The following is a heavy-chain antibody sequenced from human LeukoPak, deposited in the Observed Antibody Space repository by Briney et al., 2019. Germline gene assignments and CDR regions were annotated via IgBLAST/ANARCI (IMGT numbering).Heavy chain of an antibody. CDR1: GYTFTGYY. J-gene: IGHJ6*02. V-gene: IGHV1-2*04. CDR3: ARDSASTFGELSPYYGMDV. CDR2: INPNSGGT. D-gene: IGHD3-10*01. Sequence: AGESLKISCKASGYTFTGYYMHWVRQAPGQGLEWMGWINPNSGGTNYAQKFQGWVTMTRDTSISTAYMELSRLRSDDTAVYYCARDSASTFGELSPYYGMDVWGQGTTVTVSS.